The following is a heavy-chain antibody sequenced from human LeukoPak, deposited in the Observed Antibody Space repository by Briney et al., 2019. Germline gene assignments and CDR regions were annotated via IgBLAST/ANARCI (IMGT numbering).Heavy chain of an antibody. CDR3: ARDRWGAAADPWYYDMDV. CDR2: ISSSSSTI. CDR1: GFTFSSYS. D-gene: IGHD6-13*01. Sequence: HTGGSLRLSCAASGFTFSSYSMNWVRQAPGKGLEWVSYISSSSSTIYYADSVKGRFTISRDNAKNSLSLQMNSLRDEDTAVYYCARDRWGAAADPWYYDMDVWGQGTTVTVSS. J-gene: IGHJ6*02. V-gene: IGHV3-48*02.